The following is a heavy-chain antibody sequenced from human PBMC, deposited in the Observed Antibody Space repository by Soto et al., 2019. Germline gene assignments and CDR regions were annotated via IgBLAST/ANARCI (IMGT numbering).Heavy chain of an antibody. Sequence: QVQLVESGGGVVQPGGSLTLSCAASGFAFSSYGMHWVGQAPGKGLEWGAVIWYDGSKKLYVDSVKGRFTISRDDSKNTLYLQMHSLRAEDTAVYYCAREDSSGWYSPYWGQGTLVTVSS. V-gene: IGHV3-33*01. CDR2: IWYDGSKK. J-gene: IGHJ4*02. CDR1: GFAFSSYG. CDR3: AREDSSGWYSPY. D-gene: IGHD6-19*01.